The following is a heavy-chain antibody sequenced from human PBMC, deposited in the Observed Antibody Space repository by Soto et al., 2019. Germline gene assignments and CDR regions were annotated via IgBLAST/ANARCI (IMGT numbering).Heavy chain of an antibody. D-gene: IGHD2-2*01. J-gene: IGHJ6*03. Sequence: GGSLRLSCAASGFTFSSYWMSLVRQAPGKGLEWVANIKQDGSEKYYGDSVKGRFTISRDNAKNSLYLQMNSLRAEDTAVYYCARELRSTRHSMGMDVWGKGTTVTVSS. V-gene: IGHV3-7*01. CDR1: GFTFSSYW. CDR3: ARELRSTRHSMGMDV. CDR2: IKQDGSEK.